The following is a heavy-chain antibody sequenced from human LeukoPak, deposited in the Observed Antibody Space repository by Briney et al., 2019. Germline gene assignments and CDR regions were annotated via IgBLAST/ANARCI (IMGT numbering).Heavy chain of an antibody. Sequence: PSETLSLTCTVSGCSISNFSYYWGCVRQSPGKGVEWIGRIYTSGSTNYIPSLKSRATISVDTSKNQFPLKLSSVTAADTALYYCAKDYSSGPGYNWCDSYRQGTQNTVSS. D-gene: IGHD6-19*01. CDR3: AKDYSSGPGYNWCDS. CDR2: IYTSGST. V-gene: IGHV4-39*06. CDR1: GCSISNFSYY. J-gene: IGHJ5*01.